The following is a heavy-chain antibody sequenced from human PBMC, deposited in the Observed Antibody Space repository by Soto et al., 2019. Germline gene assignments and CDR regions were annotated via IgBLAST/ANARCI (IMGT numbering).Heavy chain of an antibody. D-gene: IGHD3-22*01. V-gene: IGHV4-34*01. CDR2: INHSGST. CDR1: GGSFSGYY. CDR3: ARSSLTYYYDSSGYYRRSEYFDY. J-gene: IGHJ4*02. Sequence: SETLSLTCAVYGGSFSGYYWSWIRQPPGKGLEWIGEINHSGSTNYNPSLKSRVTISVDTSKNQFSLKLSSVTAADTAVYYCARSSLTYYYDSSGYYRRSEYFDYWGQGTLVTVSS.